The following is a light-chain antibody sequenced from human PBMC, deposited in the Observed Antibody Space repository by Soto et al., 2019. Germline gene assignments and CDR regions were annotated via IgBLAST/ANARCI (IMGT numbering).Light chain of an antibody. J-gene: IGLJ2*01. CDR2: EVT. Sequence: QSALTQPPSASGSPGQSVTISCTGTSSDVGAYKYVSWYQQYPGKAPKLMIYEVTKRPSGVPDRFSGSKSGNTASLTVSGLQAEDEADYYCAAWDDSLSVVFGGGTKLTVL. CDR1: SSDVGAYKY. V-gene: IGLV2-8*01. CDR3: AAWDDSLSVV.